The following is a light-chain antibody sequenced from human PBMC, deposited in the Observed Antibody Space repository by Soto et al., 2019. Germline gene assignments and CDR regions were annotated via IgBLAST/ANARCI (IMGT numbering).Light chain of an antibody. CDR3: LRYNAFTQT. CDR1: QSMNDW. CDR2: DAS. Sequence: DIRMTQSPSTLSASVGDRVTITCRASQSMNDWLAWYQQKPGKPPKVLIYDASSLQSGLPSRFSGSGSGTEFTLTIRSLPPDDVATYYCLRYNAFTQTFCQGTQVEI. J-gene: IGKJ1*01. V-gene: IGKV1-5*01.